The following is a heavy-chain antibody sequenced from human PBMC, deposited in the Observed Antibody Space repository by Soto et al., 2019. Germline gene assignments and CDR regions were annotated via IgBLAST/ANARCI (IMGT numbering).Heavy chain of an antibody. V-gene: IGHV4-30-4*01. CDR2: IHYSGSI. J-gene: IGHJ6*02. D-gene: IGHD2-21*02. CDR3: AREDDGGDRDYYGLDV. Sequence: QVQLQESGPGLVRPSQTLSLTCTVSGGSISTDHYHWTWIRQAPGKGLEWIGYIHYSGSIQFNPSLQSRVSMSVDTSRNLFSLRLSSGTAADTAVYFCAREDDGGDRDYYGLDVWGQGTTVTVSS. CDR1: GGSISTDHYH.